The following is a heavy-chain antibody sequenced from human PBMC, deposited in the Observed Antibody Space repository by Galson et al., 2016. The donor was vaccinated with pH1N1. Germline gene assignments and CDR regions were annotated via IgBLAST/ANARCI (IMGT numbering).Heavy chain of an antibody. Sequence: SVKVSCKASGYTFTFYYFHWVRQAPGQGLEWMGGIIPIFNTAKYARNFQGRVTITADESTTTAYMELSSLRSDDTAVYFCAREDYYDTDLSDWYFDLWGRGTLLTVSS. CDR1: GYTFTFYY. CDR3: AREDYYDTDLSDWYFDL. D-gene: IGHD3-22*01. J-gene: IGHJ2*01. V-gene: IGHV1-69*13. CDR2: IIPIFNTA.